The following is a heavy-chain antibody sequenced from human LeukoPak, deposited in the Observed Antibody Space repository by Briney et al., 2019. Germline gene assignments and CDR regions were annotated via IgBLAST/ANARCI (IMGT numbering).Heavy chain of an antibody. CDR3: SRDGGEGGNSAFDI. V-gene: IGHV3-72*01. Sequence: QPGGSLRLSCAASGFTFSDYILDWVRQAPGKGLEWVGRIRRGASSYTTEYAASVKGRFTISRDDSKNSLYLHMNSLKTEDTAVYHCSRDGGEGGNSAFDIWGQGTMVTVSS. CDR1: GFTFSDYI. D-gene: IGHD3-16*01. CDR2: IRRGASSYTT. J-gene: IGHJ3*02.